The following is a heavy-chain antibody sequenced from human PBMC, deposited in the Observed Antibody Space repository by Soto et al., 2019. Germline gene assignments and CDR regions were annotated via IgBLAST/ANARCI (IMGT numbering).Heavy chain of an antibody. CDR1: GFSFSTYA. CDR2: INYSGGST. J-gene: IGHJ4*02. Sequence: GGSLRLSCAVSGFSFSTYAMSWVRQAPGKGLEWVSGINYSGGSTYYADSVKGRFTISRDNSKNTLYLQMNTLRAEDTAVYYCAKDAHGVDHWGQGTLVTVSS. V-gene: IGHV3-23*01. D-gene: IGHD4-17*01. CDR3: AKDAHGVDH.